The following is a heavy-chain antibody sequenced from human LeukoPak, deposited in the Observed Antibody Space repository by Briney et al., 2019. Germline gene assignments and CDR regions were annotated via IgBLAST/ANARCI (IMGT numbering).Heavy chain of an antibody. Sequence: PSETLSLTCTVSGGSISSGDYYWSWIRQPPGRGLEWIGYIYYTGSTYCNPSLKSRLTISLDMSKNQFSLKLSSVTAADTAVYYCARDDYGSGTYSLWGQGTLVTVSS. CDR1: GGSISSGDYY. V-gene: IGHV4-30-4*01. D-gene: IGHD3-10*01. CDR2: IYYTGST. J-gene: IGHJ4*02. CDR3: ARDDYGSGTYSL.